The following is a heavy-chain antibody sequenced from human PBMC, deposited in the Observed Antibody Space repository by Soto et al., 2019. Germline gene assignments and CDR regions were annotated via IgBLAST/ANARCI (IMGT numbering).Heavy chain of an antibody. D-gene: IGHD4-17*01. CDR1: GFTFSSYA. CDR3: AIRFISGSIRLRWDK. CDR2: ISGSGGST. V-gene: IGHV3-23*01. J-gene: IGHJ4*02. Sequence: EVQLLESGGGLVQPGGSLRLSCAASGFTFSSYAMSWVRQAPGKGLEWVSAISGSGGSTYYADSVKGRVTISRDNSKNAMYLQMNSLRAEDAAVYYGAIRFISGSIRLRWDKWGQGTLVTVSS.